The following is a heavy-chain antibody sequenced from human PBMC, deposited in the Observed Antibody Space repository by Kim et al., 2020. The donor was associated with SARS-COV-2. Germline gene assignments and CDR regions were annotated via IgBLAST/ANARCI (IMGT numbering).Heavy chain of an antibody. V-gene: IGHV3-53*01. Sequence: GGSLRLSCAASGFTVSSYVMSWVRQTPGKGLEWVSLIYPDGYPYYADSVKGRFTISRHTSESTLYLQMNSLRDDDTAVYYCGRLDFGDDYWGQGTLVTVSS. CDR1: GFTVSSYV. CDR2: IYPDGYP. CDR3: GRLDFGDDY. J-gene: IGHJ4*02. D-gene: IGHD4-17*01.